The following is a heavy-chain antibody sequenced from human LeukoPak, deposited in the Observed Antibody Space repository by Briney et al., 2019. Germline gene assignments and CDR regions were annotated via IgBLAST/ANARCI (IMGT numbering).Heavy chain of an antibody. D-gene: IGHD3-22*01. Sequence: ASVKVSCKASGYTFTSYGISWVRQAPGQGLEWMGWINPNSGGTKYTQKFQGKVTMTRDTSISTAYMELTRLTSDDTAVYYCARDRNYYDSSGYYVRAIDYWGQGTLVTVSS. J-gene: IGHJ4*02. CDR3: ARDRNYYDSSGYYVRAIDY. V-gene: IGHV1-2*02. CDR1: GYTFTSYG. CDR2: INPNSGGT.